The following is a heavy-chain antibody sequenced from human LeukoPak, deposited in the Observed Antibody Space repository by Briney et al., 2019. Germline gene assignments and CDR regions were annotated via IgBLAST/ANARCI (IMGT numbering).Heavy chain of an antibody. CDR1: GGSISSGGYY. V-gene: IGHV4-31*03. J-gene: IGHJ5*02. D-gene: IGHD3-10*01. Sequence: SQTLSLTCTVSGGSISSGGYYWSWIRQHPGKGLEWIGYIYYSGSAYYNPSLKSRVTISVDTSKNQFSLKLNSVTAADTAVYYCARRPGDFSGSGRKGGLNRFDPWGQGTLVTVSS. CDR3: ARRPGDFSGSGRKGGLNRFDP. CDR2: IYYSGSA.